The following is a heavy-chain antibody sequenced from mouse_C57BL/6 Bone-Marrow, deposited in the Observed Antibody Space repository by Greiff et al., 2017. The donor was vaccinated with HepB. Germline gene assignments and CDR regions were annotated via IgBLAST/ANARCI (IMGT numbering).Heavy chain of an antibody. CDR1: GFTFSSYA. Sequence: EVKLVESGEGLVKPGGSLKLSCAASGFTFSSYAMSWVRQTPEKRLEWVAYISSGGDYIYYADTVKGRFTISRDNARNTLYLQMSSLKSEDTAMYYCTREGYYSNTYYAMDYWGQGTSVTVSS. V-gene: IGHV5-9-1*02. CDR2: ISSGGDYI. J-gene: IGHJ4*01. D-gene: IGHD2-12*01. CDR3: TREGYYSNTYYAMDY.